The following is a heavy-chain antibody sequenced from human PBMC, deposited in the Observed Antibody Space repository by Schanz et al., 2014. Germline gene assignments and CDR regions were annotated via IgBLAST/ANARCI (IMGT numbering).Heavy chain of an antibody. D-gene: IGHD2-8*02. J-gene: IGHJ6*02. CDR1: GGSISSATYY. Sequence: QVQLQESGPGLVKPSQTLSLTCTVSGGSISSATYYWSWVRQPAGKGLEWIGRIYSRGSSTYNPSLKSRVTISVDTSKNQFSLKLSSVTAADTAVYYCARDSLRGATGGYGMDVWGQGTTVTVSS. CDR2: IYSRGSS. V-gene: IGHV4-61*02. CDR3: ARDSLRGATGGYGMDV.